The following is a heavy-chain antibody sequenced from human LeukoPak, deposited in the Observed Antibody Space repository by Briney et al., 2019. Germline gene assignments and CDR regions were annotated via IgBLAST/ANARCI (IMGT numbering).Heavy chain of an antibody. D-gene: IGHD3-22*01. V-gene: IGHV3-48*03. CDR1: GFTFSSYE. CDR2: ISSSGSTI. Sequence: GGSLRLSCAASGFTFSSYEMNWVRQAPGKGLEWVSYISSSGSTIYYADSVKGRFTISRDNAKDSLCLQMNSLRAEDTAVYYCARVSSYDSSGYHFDYWGQGTLVTVSS. J-gene: IGHJ4*02. CDR3: ARVSSYDSSGYHFDY.